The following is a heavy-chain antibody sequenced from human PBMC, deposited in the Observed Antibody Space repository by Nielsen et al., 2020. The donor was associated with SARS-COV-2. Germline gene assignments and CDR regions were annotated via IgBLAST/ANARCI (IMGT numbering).Heavy chain of an antibody. CDR2: IWYDGSNK. CDR3: ARDRNGYYRYWFDP. V-gene: IGHV3-30*19. Sequence: GESLKISCAASGFTFSSYGMHWVRQAPGKGLEWVAVIWYDGSNKYYADSVKGRFTISRDNSKNTLYLQMNSLRAEDTAVYYCARDRNGYYRYWFDPWGQGTLVTVSS. J-gene: IGHJ5*02. D-gene: IGHD3-3*01. CDR1: GFTFSSYG.